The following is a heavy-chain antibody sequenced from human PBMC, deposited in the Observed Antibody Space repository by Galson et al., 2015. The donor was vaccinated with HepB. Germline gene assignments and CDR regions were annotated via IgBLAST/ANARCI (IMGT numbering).Heavy chain of an antibody. CDR2: ISAYNGNT. D-gene: IGHD1-26*01. CDR3: ARDGTKYSGSYFAPEHYYYYYMDV. CDR1: GYTFTSYG. V-gene: IGHV1-18*01. J-gene: IGHJ6*03. Sequence: SVKVSCKASGYTFTSYGISWVRQAPGQGLEWMGWISAYNGNTNYAQKLQGRVTMTTDTSTSTAYMELRSLRSDDTAVYYCARDGTKYSGSYFAPEHYYYYYMDVWGKGTTVTVSS.